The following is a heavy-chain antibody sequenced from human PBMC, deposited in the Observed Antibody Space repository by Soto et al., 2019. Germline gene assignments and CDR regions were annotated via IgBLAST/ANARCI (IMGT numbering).Heavy chain of an antibody. CDR3: ARGPRNWNYSPSQPGRTAHRWFDP. CDR1: GGSFRCYD. V-gene: IGHV4-34*01. Sequence: SETMSLTCAVYGGSFRCYDWSWIRQPPGKGLEWIGEINHSGSTNYNPSLKSRVTISVDTSKNQFSLKLSSVTAADTAVYYCARGPRNWNYSPSQPGRTAHRWFDPWGQGTLVTVSS. J-gene: IGHJ5*02. D-gene: IGHD1-7*01. CDR2: INHSGST.